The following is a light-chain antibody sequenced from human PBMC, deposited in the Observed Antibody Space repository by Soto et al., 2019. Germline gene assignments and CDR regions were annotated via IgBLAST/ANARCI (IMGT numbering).Light chain of an antibody. J-gene: IGKJ4*01. Sequence: EIVLTQSPAIPSLSPGERATLSCRANQGVSDYLAWYQQKPGQAPRLLIYDASDRATGIPDRFSGRGSGTDFTLTISSLEPEDFAVYYCQQRYNWPLTFGGGTKV. CDR3: QQRYNWPLT. CDR2: DAS. V-gene: IGKV3D-11*01. CDR1: QGVSDY.